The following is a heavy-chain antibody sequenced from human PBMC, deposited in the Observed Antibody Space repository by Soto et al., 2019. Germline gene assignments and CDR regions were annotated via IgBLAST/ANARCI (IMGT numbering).Heavy chain of an antibody. D-gene: IGHD3-22*01. CDR1: GFSFSSYT. Sequence: GGSLRLSCAASGFSFSSYTMNWVRQAPGKGLEWVSSINNNSGRKYYADSVKGRFTISRDNSKNTLFLQMNSLKAEDTAVYFCEKDGDYEYFDYWGQGTQVTVSS. CDR3: EKDGDYEYFDY. CDR2: INNNSGRK. J-gene: IGHJ4*02. V-gene: IGHV3-23*01.